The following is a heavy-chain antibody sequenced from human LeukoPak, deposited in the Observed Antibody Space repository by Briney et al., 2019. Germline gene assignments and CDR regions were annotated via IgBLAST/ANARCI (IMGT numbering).Heavy chain of an antibody. CDR2: ISYDGSNK. CDR1: GFTFINYA. V-gene: IGHV3-30*04. Sequence: GGSLRLSCAASGFTFINYAMHWVRQAPGKGLEWVAVISYDGSNKYYADSVKGRFTISRDNSKNTLYLQMNSLRAEDTAVYYCARDSSPYSSSSEAFDIWGQGTMVTVSS. J-gene: IGHJ3*02. D-gene: IGHD6-6*01. CDR3: ARDSSPYSSSSEAFDI.